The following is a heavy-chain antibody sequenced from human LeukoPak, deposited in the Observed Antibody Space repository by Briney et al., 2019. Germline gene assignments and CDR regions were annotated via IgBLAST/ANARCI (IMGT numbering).Heavy chain of an antibody. D-gene: IGHD3-10*01. CDR2: ISHDVSER. Sequence: QAGGSLRLSCVTSGFTLSNYGMHWVRQAPGKGLEWAAVISHDVSERYYADPVKGRFTISRDNSKNTLYLQMNSLRVEDTAVYYCAKGVYGSRSTSLADVWGQGTLVTVSS. CDR3: AKGVYGSRSTSLADV. V-gene: IGHV3-30*18. J-gene: IGHJ4*02. CDR1: GFTLSNYG.